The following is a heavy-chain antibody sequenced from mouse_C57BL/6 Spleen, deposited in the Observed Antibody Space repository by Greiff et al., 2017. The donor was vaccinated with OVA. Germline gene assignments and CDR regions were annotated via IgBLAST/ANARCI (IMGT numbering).Heavy chain of an antibody. Sequence: QVQLQPPGAELVRPGSSVQLSCKASGYTFTSYWMHWVKQRPIQGLEWIGNIDPSDSETHYNQKFKDKATLTVDKSSRTAYMQLSSLTSEDSAVYYCARWGPRMVTGYYYAKDYWEQGTSVTVSS. D-gene: IGHD2-2*01. J-gene: IGHJ4*01. CDR1: GYTFTSYW. CDR3: ARWGPRMVTGYYYAKDY. CDR2: IDPSDSET. V-gene: IGHV1-52*01.